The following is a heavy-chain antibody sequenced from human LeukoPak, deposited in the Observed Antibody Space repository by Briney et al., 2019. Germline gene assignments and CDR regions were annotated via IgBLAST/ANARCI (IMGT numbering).Heavy chain of an antibody. J-gene: IGHJ3*02. V-gene: IGHV4-39*01. D-gene: IGHD3-22*01. CDR3: ARQRVNYYDSSGPRGAFDI. CDR1: GGSISSYY. Sequence: PSETLSLTCTVSGGSISSYYWGWIRQPPGKGLEWIGSIYYSGSTYYNPSLKSRVTISVDTSKNQFSLKLSSVTAADTAVYYCARQRVNYYDSSGPRGAFDIWGQGTMVTVSS. CDR2: IYYSGST.